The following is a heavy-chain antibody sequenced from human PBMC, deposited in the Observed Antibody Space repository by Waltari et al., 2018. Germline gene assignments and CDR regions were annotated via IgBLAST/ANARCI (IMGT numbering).Heavy chain of an antibody. J-gene: IGHJ6*03. Sequence: EVQLVESGGGLVKPGGSLRLSCAASGFTFSSYSMNWVRQAPGKGLEWVSSISSSSSYIYYADSVKGRLTISRDNAKNSLYLQMNSLRAEDTAVYYCARVSPPRGMDVWGKGTTVTISS. CDR1: GFTFSSYS. D-gene: IGHD3-10*01. CDR2: ISSSSSYI. V-gene: IGHV3-21*01. CDR3: ARVSPPRGMDV.